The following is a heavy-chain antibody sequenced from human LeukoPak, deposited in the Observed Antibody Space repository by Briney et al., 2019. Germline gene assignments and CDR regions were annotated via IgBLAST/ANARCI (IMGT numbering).Heavy chain of an antibody. CDR2: IYSGCSR. D-gene: IGHD3/OR15-3a*01. V-gene: IGHV3-66*01. Sequence: GGSLRLSCAASGFTVSSNYMSWVRQAPGKGLDWVAVIYSGCSRYYAAAVKRRFTISRANSKNTLYLQMNSLRAEDTAVYYCASTRTGHAEGAFDPWGQGTLVTVSS. CDR1: GFTVSSNY. CDR3: ASTRTGHAEGAFDP. J-gene: IGHJ5*02.